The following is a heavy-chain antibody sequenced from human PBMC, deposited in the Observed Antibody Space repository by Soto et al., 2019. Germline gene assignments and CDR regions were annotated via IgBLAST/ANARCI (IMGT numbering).Heavy chain of an antibody. CDR2: ISPSGST. J-gene: IGHJ4*02. Sequence: ETLSLTCAVYGGSFSYYYWSWIRQSPGKGLEWIGEISPSGSTSFNPSLESRVAMSVDTSKNHFSLNLSSVTAADMAVYYCAREGSYSAYNFAHGIQLWSFDFWGQGALVTVSS. V-gene: IGHV4-34*01. D-gene: IGHD5-12*01. CDR1: GGSFSYYY. CDR3: AREGSYSAYNFAHGIQLWSFDF.